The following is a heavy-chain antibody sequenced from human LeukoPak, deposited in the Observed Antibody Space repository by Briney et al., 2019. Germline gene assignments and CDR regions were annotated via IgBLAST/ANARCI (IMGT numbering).Heavy chain of an antibody. J-gene: IGHJ4*02. CDR3: ARDLITIFGVVDY. D-gene: IGHD3-3*01. CDR2: IYSGDST. CDR1: GFTVSSNY. V-gene: IGHV3-66*02. Sequence: GGSLRLSCAASGFTVSSNYMSWVRQAPGKGLEWVSVIYSGDSTYYADSVKGRFTISRDNSKNTLYLQMNSLRAEDTAVYYCARDLITIFGVVDYWGQGTLVTVSS.